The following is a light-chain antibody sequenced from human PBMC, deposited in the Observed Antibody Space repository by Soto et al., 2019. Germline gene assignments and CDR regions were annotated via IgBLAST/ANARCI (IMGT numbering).Light chain of an antibody. CDR3: QQSYSTPLT. J-gene: IGKJ4*01. CDR2: GAS. V-gene: IGKV1-39*01. CDR1: PRISRY. Sequence: QMTQSPSSLSASVGDRVTITCRASPRISRYLSWYQQKPGKAPKLLIYGASKLQSGVTSRFSGSGSGTDFTLTISSLQPEDFATYYCQQSYSTPLTFGGGTEVEIK.